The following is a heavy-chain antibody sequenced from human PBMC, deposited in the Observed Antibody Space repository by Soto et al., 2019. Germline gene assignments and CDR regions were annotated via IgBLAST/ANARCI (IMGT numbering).Heavy chain of an antibody. D-gene: IGHD3-10*01. V-gene: IGHV4-59*08. CDR2: IYYSGST. CDR1: GGSISSYY. CDR3: ARKGYYDI. Sequence: PSETLSLSCTVSGGSISSYYWSWIRQPPGKGLEWIGYIYYSGSTNYNPSLKSRVTISVDTSKNQFSLKLISVTAADTAVYYCARKGYYDIWGQGTMVTVSS. J-gene: IGHJ3*02.